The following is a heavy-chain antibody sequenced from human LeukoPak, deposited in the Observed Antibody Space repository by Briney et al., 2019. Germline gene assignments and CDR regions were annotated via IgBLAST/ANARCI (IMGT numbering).Heavy chain of an antibody. CDR1: GGSISSYY. CDR2: IYYSGST. CDR3: ARENQLLGDYGMDV. D-gene: IGHD2-2*01. Sequence: SETLSLTCTVSGGSISSYYWSWIRQPPGKGLEWIGYIYYSGSTNYNPSLKSRVTISVDTSKNQFSLKLSSVTAADTAVYYCARENQLLGDYGMDVWGQGTTVTVSS. J-gene: IGHJ6*02. V-gene: IGHV4-59*01.